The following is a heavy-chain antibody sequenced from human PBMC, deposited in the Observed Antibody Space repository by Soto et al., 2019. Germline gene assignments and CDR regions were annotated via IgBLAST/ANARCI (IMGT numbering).Heavy chain of an antibody. CDR1: GYSFTSYW. J-gene: IGHJ4*02. CDR2: IYPGDSDT. Sequence: GESLKISCKGSGYSFTSYWIGWVRQMPGKGLEWMGIIYPGDSDTRYSPSFQGQVTISADKSINTAYLQWSSLKASDTAMYYCARPSNYYDSSGYYSPTLFDYWGQGTLVTVSS. CDR3: ARPSNYYDSSGYYSPTLFDY. V-gene: IGHV5-51*01. D-gene: IGHD3-22*01.